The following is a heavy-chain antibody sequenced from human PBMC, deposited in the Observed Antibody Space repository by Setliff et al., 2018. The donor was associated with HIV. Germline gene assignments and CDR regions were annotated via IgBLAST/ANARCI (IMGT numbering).Heavy chain of an antibody. J-gene: IGHJ5*02. D-gene: IGHD6-13*01. CDR2: INPNSGGT. Sequence: ASVKVSCKASGYTFTGHYMHWVRQAPGQGLEWMGRINPNSGGTNYAQKFQGRVTITRDTSASTAYMELSSLRSEDTAVYYCAGGRFSSSWYFNWFDPWGQGTLVTVSS. CDR1: GYTFTGHY. CDR3: AGGRFSSSWYFNWFDP. V-gene: IGHV1-2*06.